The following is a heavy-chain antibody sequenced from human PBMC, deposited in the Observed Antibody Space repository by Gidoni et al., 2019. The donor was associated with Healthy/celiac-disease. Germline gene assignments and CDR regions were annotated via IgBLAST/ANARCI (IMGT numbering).Heavy chain of an antibody. J-gene: IGHJ6*03. Sequence: QVQLVESGGGVVQPGRSLRLSCAASGVTFSSYGLHWVRQAPGKGLEWVAVIWYDGINKYYAYSVKGRFTISRDNSKNTLYLQMNSLRAEDTAVYYCARDIGEYQLLYSYYMDVWGKGTTVTVSS. CDR3: ARDIGEYQLLYSYYMDV. D-gene: IGHD2-2*02. CDR1: GVTFSSYG. CDR2: IWYDGINK. V-gene: IGHV3-33*01.